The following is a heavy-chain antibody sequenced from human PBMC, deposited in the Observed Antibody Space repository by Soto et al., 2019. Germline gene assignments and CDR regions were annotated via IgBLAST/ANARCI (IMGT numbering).Heavy chain of an antibody. V-gene: IGHV3-23*01. CDR1: GFTFSSYA. Sequence: EVQLLESGGGLVQPGGSLRLSCAASGFTFSSYAMTLVRQAPGKGLEWVSAISGSGNTSYYADSVKGRFTISRDSSKKMLYLQMNSLRPEDTAVYYCAKDRGRTWYEDYWGQGTLVTVSS. CDR2: ISGSGNTS. J-gene: IGHJ4*02. D-gene: IGHD6-13*01. CDR3: AKDRGRTWYEDY.